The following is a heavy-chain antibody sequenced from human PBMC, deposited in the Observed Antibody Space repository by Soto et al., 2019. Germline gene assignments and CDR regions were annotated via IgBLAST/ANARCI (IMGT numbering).Heavy chain of an antibody. J-gene: IGHJ4*02. CDR2: IYNDGTYS. V-gene: IGHV3-74*01. D-gene: IGHD3-10*01. CDR3: TRGPRPISTGTGAY. Sequence: PGGSLRLSCAASGFIFKRYWMHWVRQSPGKGLVWISRIYNDGTYSDCADSVRGRFTISRDNVNDTLYLQMNNLRAEDSCLYYCTRGPRPISTGTGAYWGQGTQVTVSS. CDR1: GFIFKRYW.